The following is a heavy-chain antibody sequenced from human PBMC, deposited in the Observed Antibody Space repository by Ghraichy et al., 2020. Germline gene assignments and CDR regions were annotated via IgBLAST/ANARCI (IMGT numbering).Heavy chain of an antibody. CDR3: AKEEGKFLSFDY. CDR1: GFTFSGFA. CDR2: ISHDGGEK. J-gene: IGHJ4*02. Sequence: GGSLRLSCAGSGFTFSGFAIHWVRQAPGKGLEWVAVISHDGGEKWYADSVKGRFAISRDNSKNTLYLQMNSLRNEDTAVYYCAKEEGKFLSFDYWGQGTLVTVSS. V-gene: IGHV3-30*18. D-gene: IGHD2/OR15-2a*01.